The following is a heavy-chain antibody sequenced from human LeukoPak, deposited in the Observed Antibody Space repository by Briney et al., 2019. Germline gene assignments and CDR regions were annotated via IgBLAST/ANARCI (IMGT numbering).Heavy chain of an antibody. CDR3: ASLSDSSGYYYDYYYYGMDV. CDR1: GGSFSGYY. Sequence: SETLSLTCAVYGGSFSGYYWSWIRQPPGKGLEWIGEVNHSGSTNYNPSLKSRVTISVDTSKNQFSLKLSSVTAADTAVYYCASLSDSSGYYYDYYYYGMDVWGQGTTVTVSS. D-gene: IGHD3-22*01. V-gene: IGHV4-34*01. J-gene: IGHJ6*02. CDR2: VNHSGST.